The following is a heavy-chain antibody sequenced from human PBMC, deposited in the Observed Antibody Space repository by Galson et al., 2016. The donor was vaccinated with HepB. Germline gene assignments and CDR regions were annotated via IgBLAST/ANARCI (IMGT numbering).Heavy chain of an antibody. CDR1: GGTFRGYA. CDR2: IIPGFDTP. V-gene: IGHV1-69*13. Sequence: SVKVSCKASGGTFRGYAISWVRQAPGLGLEWIGGIIPGFDTPDYAQKFQGRVTVTADESTSTAYMELSSLKSEDTAVYYCARVGDCGGGRCYPSYYYYYGMDVWGQGTTVTVSS. D-gene: IGHD2-15*01. CDR3: ARVGDCGGGRCYPSYYYYYGMDV. J-gene: IGHJ6*02.